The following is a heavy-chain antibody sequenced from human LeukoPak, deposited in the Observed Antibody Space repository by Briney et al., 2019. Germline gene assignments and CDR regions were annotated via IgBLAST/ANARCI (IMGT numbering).Heavy chain of an antibody. Sequence: GGSLRLSCAASGFTFSSYAMHWVRQAPGKGLEWVAVISYDGSNKYYADSVKGRFTISRDNSKNTLYLQMNSLRAEDTAVYYCARAPTTVAPDYFDYWGQGTLVTVSS. V-gene: IGHV3-30*14. D-gene: IGHD4-23*01. CDR1: GFTFSSYA. CDR2: ISYDGSNK. CDR3: ARAPTTVAPDYFDY. J-gene: IGHJ4*02.